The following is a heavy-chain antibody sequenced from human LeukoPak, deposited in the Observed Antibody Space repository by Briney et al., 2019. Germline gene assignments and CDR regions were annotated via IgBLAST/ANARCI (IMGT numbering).Heavy chain of an antibody. D-gene: IGHD5-24*01. Sequence: GGSLRLSCAASGFTFSSYGMHWVRQAPGKGLEWVAVIWFDGSNKYYADSVKGRFTISRDNSKNTLYLQMNSLRAEDTAVYYCARDRVRYQRVGDGYTFDYYYYGMDVWGQGTTATVSS. CDR3: ARDRVRYQRVGDGYTFDYYYYGMDV. J-gene: IGHJ6*02. V-gene: IGHV3-33*01. CDR2: IWFDGSNK. CDR1: GFTFSSYG.